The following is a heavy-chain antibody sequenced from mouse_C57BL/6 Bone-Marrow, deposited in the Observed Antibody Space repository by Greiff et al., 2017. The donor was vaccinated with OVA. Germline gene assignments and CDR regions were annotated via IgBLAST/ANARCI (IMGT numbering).Heavy chain of an antibody. Sequence: QVQLQQPWAELVKPGASVKMSCKASGYTFTSYWITWVKQRPGQGLEWIGDIYPGSGSTNYNEKFKSKATLTVDTSSSTAYMQLSSLTSEDSAVYYCARGGGYDVAYYFDYWGQGTTLTVSS. D-gene: IGHD2-2*01. CDR1: GYTFTSYW. V-gene: IGHV1-55*01. CDR2: IYPGSGST. J-gene: IGHJ2*01. CDR3: ARGGGYDVAYYFDY.